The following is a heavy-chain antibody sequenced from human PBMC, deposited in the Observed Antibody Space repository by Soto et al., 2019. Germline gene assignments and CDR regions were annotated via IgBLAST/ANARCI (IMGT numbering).Heavy chain of an antibody. J-gene: IGHJ4*02. Sequence: VQLVESGGGVVQPGRSLRLSCTASGFTFDSFTFHWVRQAPGKGLEWVAVITYDGSSKFYADSVKGRFTISRDNSMNTLFLQMNSLRVDDTAVYYCARIYSSTWNYLDYWGQGTLVSVSS. V-gene: IGHV3-30-3*01. D-gene: IGHD6-13*01. CDR1: GFTFDSFT. CDR3: ARIYSSTWNYLDY. CDR2: ITYDGSSK.